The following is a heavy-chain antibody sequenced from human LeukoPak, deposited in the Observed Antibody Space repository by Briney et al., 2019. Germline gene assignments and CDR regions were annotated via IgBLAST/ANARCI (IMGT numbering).Heavy chain of an antibody. V-gene: IGHV1-69*05. D-gene: IGHD3-22*01. CDR3: ARDPSRLAYDSSGYLDY. J-gene: IGHJ4*02. CDR2: IIPIFGTA. CDR1: GGTFSSYA. Sequence: ASVKVSCKASGGTFSSYAISWVRQAPGQGLEWMGGIIPIFGTANYAQKFQGRVTITTDESTSTAYMELSSLRSEDTAVYYCARDPSRLAYDSSGYLDYWGQGTLVTVSS.